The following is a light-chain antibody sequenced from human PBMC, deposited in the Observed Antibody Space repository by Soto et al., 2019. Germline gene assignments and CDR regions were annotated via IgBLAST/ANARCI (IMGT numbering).Light chain of an antibody. CDR3: QQANSFPLT. CDR2: GAS. J-gene: IGKJ5*01. V-gene: IGKV1-12*01. CDR1: QGISRW. Sequence: DVQMTQSPSFVSASVGDRVTITCRASQGISRWLAWYQQRPGKAPELLIYGASSLQSGVPSRFRGSGSGTHFTLTISSLQPEDFATYACQQANSFPLTFGQRTRLEIK.